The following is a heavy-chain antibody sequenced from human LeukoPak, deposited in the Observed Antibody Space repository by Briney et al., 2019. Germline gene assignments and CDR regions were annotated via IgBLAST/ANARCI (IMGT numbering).Heavy chain of an antibody. CDR1: GFSFRSYG. D-gene: IGHD3-22*01. CDR3: AKDGINYYDRSAYCPFDY. Sequence: GGSLRLSCEASGFSFRSYGMHWVRQAPGKGLEWVAFIRFDGSKKYYGDSVKGRFTISRDNSKNTLDLQMNSLRAEDTAVYYCAKDGINYYDRSAYCPFDYWGQGTLVTVSP. V-gene: IGHV3-30*02. J-gene: IGHJ4*02. CDR2: IRFDGSKK.